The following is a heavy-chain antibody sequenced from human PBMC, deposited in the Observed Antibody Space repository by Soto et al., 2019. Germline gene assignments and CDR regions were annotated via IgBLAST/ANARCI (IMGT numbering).Heavy chain of an antibody. J-gene: IGHJ4*02. D-gene: IGHD3-22*01. CDR1: GSTFSRST. CDR2: ITPIFGTA. V-gene: IGHV1-69*13. Sequence: GASVKVSCKASGSTFSRSTVSWVLQAPGQGLEWMGGITPIFGTANYAQKFQGRVTITADESTTTAYMELNRLRSEDTAVYYCARQFDYDSSGYYYAYWGQGTRVTVSS. CDR3: ARQFDYDSSGYYYAY.